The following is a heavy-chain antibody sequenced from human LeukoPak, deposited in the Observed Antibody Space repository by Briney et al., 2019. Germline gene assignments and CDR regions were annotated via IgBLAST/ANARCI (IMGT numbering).Heavy chain of an antibody. J-gene: IGHJ6*02. D-gene: IGHD3-10*01. Sequence: GGSLRLSCAASGFSSSSYSMNWVRQAPGKGLEWVSFISGTSSTIYYADSVKGRFTISRDNAKNSLYLQMNSLRDEDTAVYYCARERGPITMVRGVIIPPYYYGMDVWGQGTTVTVSS. V-gene: IGHV3-48*02. CDR3: ARERGPITMVRGVIIPPYYYGMDV. CDR2: ISGTSSTI. CDR1: GFSSSSYS.